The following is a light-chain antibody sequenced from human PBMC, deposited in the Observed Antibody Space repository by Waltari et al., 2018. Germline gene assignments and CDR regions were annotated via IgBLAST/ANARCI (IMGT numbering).Light chain of an antibody. CDR3: QQTYTTPIT. V-gene: IGKV1-39*01. CDR2: SAS. CDR1: QGVSNY. J-gene: IGKJ5*01. Sequence: DIQMTQSPSSLSASVGDTVTITCRTSQGVSNYFNWYQQRPGRAPELLIYSASILQNGVPSRFSGSGSKTDFTLTITSLQPEDFATYYCQQTYTTPITFGQGTRLEIK.